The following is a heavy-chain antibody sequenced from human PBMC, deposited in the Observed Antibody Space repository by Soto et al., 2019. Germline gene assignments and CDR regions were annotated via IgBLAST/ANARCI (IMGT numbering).Heavy chain of an antibody. CDR1: GGSISSGDYY. V-gene: IGHV4-30-4*01. Sequence: QVQLQESGPGLVKPSQTLSLTCTVSGGSISSGDYYWSWIRQPPGKGLEWIGYIYYSGSTYYNPSRKSLVPISVDTSKNQFSLKLSSVTAADTAVYYCARVPPDYYDSSGYFFDYWGQGTLVTVSS. J-gene: IGHJ4*02. CDR2: IYYSGST. CDR3: ARVPPDYYDSSGYFFDY. D-gene: IGHD3-22*01.